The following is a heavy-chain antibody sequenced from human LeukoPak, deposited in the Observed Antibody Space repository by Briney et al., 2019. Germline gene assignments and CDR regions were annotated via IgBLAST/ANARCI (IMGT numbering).Heavy chain of an antibody. Sequence: GASVTVSCKASGYTFTSYDINWVRQATGQGLEWMGWMNPNSGNTGYAQKFQGRVTMTRNTSISTAYMELSSLRSEDTAVYYCARASDGFLPPRYRSMDVWGQGTTVTVSS. CDR1: GYTFTSYD. CDR2: MNPNSGNT. CDR3: ARASDGFLPPRYRSMDV. J-gene: IGHJ6*02. V-gene: IGHV1-8*01. D-gene: IGHD3-3*01.